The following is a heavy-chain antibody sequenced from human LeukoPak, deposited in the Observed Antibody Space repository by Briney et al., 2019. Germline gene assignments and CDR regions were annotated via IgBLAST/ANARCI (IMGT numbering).Heavy chain of an antibody. Sequence: GGSLRLSCAASRFTFSSYGMHWVRQAPGKGLEWVAVISYDGSNKYYADSVKGRFTISRDNSKNTLYLQMNSLRAEDTAVYYCAKDLVADYCSSTSCHSPFDYWGQGTLVTVSS. CDR3: AKDLVADYCSSTSCHSPFDY. J-gene: IGHJ4*02. D-gene: IGHD2-2*01. CDR2: ISYDGSNK. CDR1: RFTFSSYG. V-gene: IGHV3-30*18.